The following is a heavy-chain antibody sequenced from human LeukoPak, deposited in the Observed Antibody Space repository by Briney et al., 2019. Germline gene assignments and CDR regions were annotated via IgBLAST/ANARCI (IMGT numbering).Heavy chain of an antibody. D-gene: IGHD3-16*01. V-gene: IGHV3-7*03. CDR1: GFTFSSYW. Sequence: GGSLRLSCAASGFTFSSYWMSWVRQAPGKELEWVANIKQDGSEKYYVDSVKGRFTISRDNAKNSLYLQMNSLRAEDTAVYYCAKVALGGLDAFDIWGQGTMVTVSS. J-gene: IGHJ3*02. CDR3: AKVALGGLDAFDI. CDR2: IKQDGSEK.